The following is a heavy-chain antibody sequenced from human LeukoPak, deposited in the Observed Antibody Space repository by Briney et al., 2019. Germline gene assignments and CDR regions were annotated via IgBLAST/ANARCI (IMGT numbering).Heavy chain of an antibody. CDR2: ISYDGNNK. V-gene: IGHV3-30*01. Sequence: PGGSLRLSCAASGFAFSSFALHWVRQAPGKGLQWVAVISYDGNNKYYADSVKGRFTISRDNSKNTLYLQMNSLRAADTAVYYCARLNYDYVWGDDAFDIWGQGTMVTVSS. CDR3: ARLNYDYVWGDDAFDI. CDR1: GFAFSSFA. D-gene: IGHD3-16*01. J-gene: IGHJ3*02.